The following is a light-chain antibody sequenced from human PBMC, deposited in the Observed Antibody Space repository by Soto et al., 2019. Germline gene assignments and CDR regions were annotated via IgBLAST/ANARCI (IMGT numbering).Light chain of an antibody. V-gene: IGKV1-9*01. Sequence: DIPLTQSPSFLSASVGDRVTITCRASQGISSYLAWYQQKPGKAPKLLIYAASTLQSGVPSRFSGSGSGTEFTLTISSLQPGDFATYYCQQLNSYPLTFGGGTKVEIK. J-gene: IGKJ4*01. CDR2: AAS. CDR3: QQLNSYPLT. CDR1: QGISSY.